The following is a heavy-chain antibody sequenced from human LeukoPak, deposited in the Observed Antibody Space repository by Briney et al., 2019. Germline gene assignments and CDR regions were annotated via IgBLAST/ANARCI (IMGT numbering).Heavy chain of an antibody. Sequence: PGGSLRLSRAASGFTFRRYAMQWVRPAPGKGLEWVSRISGSGGNTYYADSVKGGFTISRDNPHNTLYQQINSPRDEDTDVYYRAIQSLGRWYGFDYWGQGTLVTVSS. CDR2: ISGSGGNT. CDR3: AIQSLGRWYGFDY. V-gene: IGHV3-23*01. J-gene: IGHJ4*02. D-gene: IGHD6-13*01. CDR1: GFTFRRYA.